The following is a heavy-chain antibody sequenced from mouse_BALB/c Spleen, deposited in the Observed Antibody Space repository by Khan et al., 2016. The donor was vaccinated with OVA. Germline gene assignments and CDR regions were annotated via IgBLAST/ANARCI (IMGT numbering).Heavy chain of an antibody. V-gene: IGHV14-3*02. D-gene: IGHD1-3*01. CDR1: GFNIKDTY. J-gene: IGHJ3*01. Sequence: VQLQQSGAEFVKPGASVKLSCTASGFNIKDTYMHWINQRPQRGLVWIGRIDPENGNDKYDANFQDKATIAADASSNTAYLQLRSLTYADTAVCYRTRWAYSGLFADWGRGTLVTVSA. CDR2: IDPENGND. CDR3: TRWAYSGLFAD.